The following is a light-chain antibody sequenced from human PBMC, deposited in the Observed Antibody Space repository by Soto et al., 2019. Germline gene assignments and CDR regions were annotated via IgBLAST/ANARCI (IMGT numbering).Light chain of an antibody. J-gene: IGKJ1*01. CDR1: QSVSSY. CDR3: QQYGSSPTT. Sequence: PATLSLSPGERATLSCRASQSVSSYLAWYQQKPGQAPRLLIYGASSRATGIPDRFSGSGSGTDFTLTISRLEPEDFAVYYCQQYGSSPTTFGQGTKVDIK. V-gene: IGKV3-20*01. CDR2: GAS.